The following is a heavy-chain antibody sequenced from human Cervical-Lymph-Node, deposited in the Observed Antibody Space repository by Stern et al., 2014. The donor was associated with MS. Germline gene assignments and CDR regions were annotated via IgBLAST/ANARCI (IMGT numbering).Heavy chain of an antibody. J-gene: IGHJ4*02. CDR2: IIISSRTS. CDR3: ARVSGARGYYDTAAPFDF. D-gene: IGHD3-16*01. CDR1: GGIFRSFA. Sequence: VQLVESGAEVKKPGSSVKVSCKASGGIFRSFAISWVRQAPGQGLEWMGGIIISSRTSNYAQKFQGRVTITADESTSAAYMELSSLRSDDTAVYYCARVSGARGYYDTAAPFDFWGQGTLVAVSS. V-gene: IGHV1-69*01.